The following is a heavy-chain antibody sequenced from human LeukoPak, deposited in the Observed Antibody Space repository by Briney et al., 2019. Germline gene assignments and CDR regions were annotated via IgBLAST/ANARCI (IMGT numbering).Heavy chain of an antibody. J-gene: IGHJ4*02. D-gene: IGHD6-6*01. CDR2: INPSGGGT. V-gene: IGHV1-46*01. Sequence: ASVKVSCNTSGYTFSSYYIHWVRQAPGQGLEXXGIINPSGGGTNYAQKFQGRVTMTRDTSTSTVYMELSSLRSDDTAVYYCARGYSSSSFDYWGQGTLVTVSS. CDR3: ARGYSSSSFDY. CDR1: GYTFSSYY.